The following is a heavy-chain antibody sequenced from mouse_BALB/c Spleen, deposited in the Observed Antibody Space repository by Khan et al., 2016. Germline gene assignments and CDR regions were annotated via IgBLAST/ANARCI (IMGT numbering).Heavy chain of an antibody. Sequence: QVQLKESGPGLVAPSQSLSITCTVSGFSITGFAVNWVRQPPGKGLEWLGVIWGDGSTDYESDLKSRLSISKDNSKSQVFFKMNSLQTDDTARYXCASYDDYDGGFAYWGQGTLVTVSA. V-gene: IGHV2-6-7*01. J-gene: IGHJ3*01. D-gene: IGHD2-4*01. CDR3: ASYDDYDGGFAY. CDR2: IWGDGST. CDR1: GFSITGFA.